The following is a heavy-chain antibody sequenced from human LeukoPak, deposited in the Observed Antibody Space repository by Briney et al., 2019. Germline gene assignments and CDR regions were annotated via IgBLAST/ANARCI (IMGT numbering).Heavy chain of an antibody. V-gene: IGHV3-30*18. D-gene: IGHD6-19*01. Sequence: GGSLRLSCAASGFTFSSYGMHWVRQAPGKGLEWVAVISSNGNNKYYADSVKGRFTISRDNSKNTLYLQMNSLRAEDTAVYYCAKHPVAGIFYHFDYWGQGSLVTVSS. CDR2: ISSNGNNK. CDR3: AKHPVAGIFYHFDY. J-gene: IGHJ4*02. CDR1: GFTFSSYG.